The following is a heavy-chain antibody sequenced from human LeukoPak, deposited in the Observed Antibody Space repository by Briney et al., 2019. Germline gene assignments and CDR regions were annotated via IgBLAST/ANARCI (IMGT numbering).Heavy chain of an antibody. V-gene: IGHV3-11*01. D-gene: IGHD2-2*01. CDR2: ISSSGSTI. J-gene: IGHJ4*02. CDR1: GFTFSVYY. Sequence: PGGSLRLSCAASGFTFSVYYMSWIRQAPGKGLEWVSYISSSGSTIYYADSVKGRFTISRDNAQNSLYLQLDSLRAEDTAIYYCARDDPAYCSSTSCRSLDYWGQGTLVTVSS. CDR3: ARDDPAYCSSTSCRSLDY.